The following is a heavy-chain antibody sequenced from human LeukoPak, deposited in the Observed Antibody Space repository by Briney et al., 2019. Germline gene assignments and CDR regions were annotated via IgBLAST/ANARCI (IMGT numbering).Heavy chain of an antibody. CDR2: IYYSGST. D-gene: IGHD4-23*01. Sequence: SETLSLTCTVSGGSISSYYWSWIRQPPGKGLEWIGYIYYSGSTNYNPSLKSRVTISVDTSKNQFSLKLSSVTAADTAVYYCARTRWPKPFDYWGQGTLVTVSS. CDR1: GGSISSYY. V-gene: IGHV4-59*08. J-gene: IGHJ4*02. CDR3: ARTRWPKPFDY.